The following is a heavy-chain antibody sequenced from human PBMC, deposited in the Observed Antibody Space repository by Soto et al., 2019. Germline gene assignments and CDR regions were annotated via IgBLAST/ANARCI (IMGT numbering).Heavy chain of an antibody. Sequence: SETLSLTCTVSGGSISSYYWSWIRQPPGKGLEWIGYIYYSGSTNYNPSLKSRVTISVDTSKNQFSLKLSSVTAADTTVYYCASLYGDRAYGMDVWGQGTTVTVSS. V-gene: IGHV4-59*08. CDR2: IYYSGST. CDR1: GGSISSYY. J-gene: IGHJ6*02. CDR3: ASLYGDRAYGMDV. D-gene: IGHD4-17*01.